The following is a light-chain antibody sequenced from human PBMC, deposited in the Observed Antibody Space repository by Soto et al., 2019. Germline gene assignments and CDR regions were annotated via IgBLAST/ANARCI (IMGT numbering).Light chain of an antibody. CDR2: AAS. Sequence: IQMIQSPFSLFASVGDRVTLTCQASQSVRDYVNWYQQRPGKAPNLLIYAASTLHSGVPSRFSGSGSGTFFTLTINGLQPDDFATYYCQQSYITPRIFGQGTKVEV. V-gene: IGKV1-39*01. CDR1: QSVRDY. CDR3: QQSYITPRI. J-gene: IGKJ1*01.